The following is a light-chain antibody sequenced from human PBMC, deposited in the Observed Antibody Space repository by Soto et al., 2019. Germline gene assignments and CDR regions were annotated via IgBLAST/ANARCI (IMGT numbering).Light chain of an antibody. V-gene: IGLV3-21*04. Sequence: SYELTQPPSVSVAPGKTARITCGGNNIGSKSVHWYQQKPGQAPVLVIYYDSDRPSGIPERFSGSNSGNTATLTISRVEAGDEGDYYCQVWDSSSDHPHWVFGGGTKVTVL. CDR2: YDS. J-gene: IGLJ3*02. CDR1: NIGSKS. CDR3: QVWDSSSDHPHWV.